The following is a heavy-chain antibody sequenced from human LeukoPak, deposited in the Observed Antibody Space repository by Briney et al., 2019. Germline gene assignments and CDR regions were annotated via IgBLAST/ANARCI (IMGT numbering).Heavy chain of an antibody. J-gene: IGHJ5*02. CDR1: GFTFSTYE. V-gene: IGHV3-48*03. Sequence: PGGSLRLSCAASGFTFSTYEMNWVRQAPGKGLEWLSYMSNNGRTIYYADSVKGRFTISRDNAKNSLYLQMNSLRAEDAAVYYCARDPRVGWFDPWGQGTLVTVSS. CDR3: ARDPRVGWFDP. CDR2: MSNNGRTI.